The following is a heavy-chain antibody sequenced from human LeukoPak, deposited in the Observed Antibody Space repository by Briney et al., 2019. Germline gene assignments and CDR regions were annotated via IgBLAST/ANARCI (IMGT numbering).Heavy chain of an antibody. CDR1: GDSINYYY. J-gene: IGHJ4*02. Sequence: SETLSLTCTVSGDSINYYYWSWIRQPPGKGLEWIGYIYDSGSTKYNPSLKSRVTISVDTSKNQFSLKLSSVTAADTAVYYCARSPGHIVVVTAIPRPFDYWGQGTLVTVSS. D-gene: IGHD2-21*02. CDR3: ARSPGHIVVVTAIPRPFDY. V-gene: IGHV4-59*01. CDR2: IYDSGST.